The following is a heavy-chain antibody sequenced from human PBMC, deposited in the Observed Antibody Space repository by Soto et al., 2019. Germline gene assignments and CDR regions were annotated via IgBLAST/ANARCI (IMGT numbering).Heavy chain of an antibody. CDR2: IHYRGST. D-gene: IGHD6-13*01. V-gene: IGHV4-39*02. Sequence: SETLSLTCSVSGGSISTTYDYWGWIRQPPGKGLEWIATIHYRGSTYYNPSLKSRVTISVDTSKNRFSLRLTSVTAADTAIYYCARHLLAAKAGRFDPWGQGTLVTVSS. CDR3: ARHLLAAKAGRFDP. J-gene: IGHJ5*02. CDR1: GGSISTTYDY.